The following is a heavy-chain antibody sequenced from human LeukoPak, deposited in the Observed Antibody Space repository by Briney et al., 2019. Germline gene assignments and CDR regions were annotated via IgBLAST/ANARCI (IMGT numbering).Heavy chain of an antibody. Sequence: GGSLRLSCAASGFTFSSYWMHWVRQAPGKGLVWVSRISSDGTSTSYADSVKGRFTISRDNAENTLYLQMNSLRAEDTAVYYCATRFQSGWLFDYWGQGNLVTVSS. CDR1: GFTFSSYW. CDR3: ATRFQSGWLFDY. J-gene: IGHJ4*02. V-gene: IGHV3-74*01. CDR2: ISSDGTST. D-gene: IGHD6-19*01.